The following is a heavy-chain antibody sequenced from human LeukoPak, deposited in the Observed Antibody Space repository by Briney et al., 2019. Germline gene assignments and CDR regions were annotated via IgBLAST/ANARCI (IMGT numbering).Heavy chain of an antibody. J-gene: IGHJ6*03. CDR3: AKGGGDFKYYYYMDV. D-gene: IGHD2-21*02. CDR2: ISSNGGST. V-gene: IGHV3-64*01. CDR1: GFTFSSYA. Sequence: GGSLRLSCAASGFTFSSYAMHWVRQAPGKGLEYVSAISSNGGSTYYANSVKGRFTISRDNSKNTLYLQMNSLRAEDTAVYYCAKGGGDFKYYYYMDVWGKGTTVTVSS.